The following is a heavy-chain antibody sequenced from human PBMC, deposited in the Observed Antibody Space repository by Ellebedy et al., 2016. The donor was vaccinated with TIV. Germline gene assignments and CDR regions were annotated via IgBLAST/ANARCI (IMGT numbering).Heavy chain of an antibody. CDR1: GGTFSSYA. CDR3: ARAHHPSIVVVPAAIGGHGMDV. V-gene: IGHV1-69*05. D-gene: IGHD2-2*02. J-gene: IGHJ6*02. Sequence: SVKVSXXASGGTFSSYAISWVRQAPGQGLEWMGGIIPIFGTANYAQKFQGRVTMTRDTSTSTVYMELSSLRSEDTAVYYCARAHHPSIVVVPAAIGGHGMDVWGQGTTVTVSS. CDR2: IIPIFGTA.